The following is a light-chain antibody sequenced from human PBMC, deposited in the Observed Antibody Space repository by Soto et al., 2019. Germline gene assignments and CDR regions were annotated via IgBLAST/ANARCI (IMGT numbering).Light chain of an antibody. CDR1: QSLLHSDGKTY. Sequence: ILMTQTPLYLSIIPGQTASISCQSSQSLLHSDGKTYFYWYVQKAGQAPQPLIYEVSNRFSGVPERFSGSGSRTDFTLKISRVEAEDFAVYHCQQYGSSPLITFGQGTRLEIK. CDR2: EVS. J-gene: IGKJ5*01. V-gene: IGKV2D-29*01. CDR3: QQYGSSPLIT.